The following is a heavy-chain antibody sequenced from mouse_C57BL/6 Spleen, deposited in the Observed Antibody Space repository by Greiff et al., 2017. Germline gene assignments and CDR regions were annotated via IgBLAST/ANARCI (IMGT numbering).Heavy chain of an antibody. CDR1: GFTFSSYA. CDR3: ARDEGSIYDGYYAWFAY. J-gene: IGHJ3*01. D-gene: IGHD2-3*01. CDR2: ISDGGSYT. V-gene: IGHV5-4*01. Sequence: EVKLQESGGGLVKPGGSLKLSCAASGFTFSSYAMSWVRQTPEKRLEWVATISDGGSYTYYPDNVKGRFTISRDNAKNNLYLQMIHLKSEDTAMYYCARDEGSIYDGYYAWFAYWGQGTLVTVSA.